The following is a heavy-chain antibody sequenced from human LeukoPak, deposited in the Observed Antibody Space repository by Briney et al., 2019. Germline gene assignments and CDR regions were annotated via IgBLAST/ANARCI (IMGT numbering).Heavy chain of an antibody. CDR3: AKGDGYGASTRLPKYNWFDP. D-gene: IGHD4-17*01. Sequence: PGASLRLSCAVSGFTFSTCAMHWVRQAPGKGLEWVAFIRHDGNNKYYADSVKGRFTISRDNSKDTLYLEMNSLRADDTAVYYCAKGDGYGASTRLPKYNWFDPWGQGTLVTVSS. CDR1: GFTFSTCA. V-gene: IGHV3-30*02. CDR2: IRHDGNNK. J-gene: IGHJ5*02.